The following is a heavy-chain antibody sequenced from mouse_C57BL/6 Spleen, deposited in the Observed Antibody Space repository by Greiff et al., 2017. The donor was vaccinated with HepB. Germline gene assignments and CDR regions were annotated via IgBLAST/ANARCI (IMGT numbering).Heavy chain of an antibody. J-gene: IGHJ2*01. CDR2: IRNKANGYTT. Sequence: EVKLMESGGGLVQPGGSLSLSCAASGFTFTDYYMSWVRQPPGKALEWLGFIRNKANGYTTEYSASVKGRFTISRDNSQSILYLQMNALRAEDSATYYCARTMIRGNYFDYWGQGTTLTVSS. D-gene: IGHD2-4*01. V-gene: IGHV7-3*01. CDR1: GFTFTDYY. CDR3: ARTMIRGNYFDY.